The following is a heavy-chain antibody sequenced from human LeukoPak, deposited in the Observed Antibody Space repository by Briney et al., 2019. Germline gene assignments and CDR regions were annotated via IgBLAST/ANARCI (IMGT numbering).Heavy chain of an antibody. V-gene: IGHV3-21*01. J-gene: IGHJ4*02. D-gene: IGHD2-21*01. CDR3: ARDLRRADC. Sequence: GGSLRLSCAASGFTFSSYSMNWVRQAPGKGLEWVSSISSSSSYTYYADSVKGRFTISRDNAKNSLYLQMNSLRAEDTAVYYCARDLRRADCWGQGTLVTVSS. CDR2: ISSSSSYT. CDR1: GFTFSSYS.